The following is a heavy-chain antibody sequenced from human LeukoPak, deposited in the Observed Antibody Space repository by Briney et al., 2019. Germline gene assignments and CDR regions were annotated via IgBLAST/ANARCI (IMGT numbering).Heavy chain of an antibody. CDR1: GFTVSSNY. CDR3: ARGVRVRGLNYYAMDV. V-gene: IGHV3-66*01. Sequence: GGSLRLSCAASGFTVSSNYMSWVRQAPGKGLEWVSVIYSDGSTNYTDSVKGRFIISRDNSKNTLCLQMNSLRAEDTAVYYCARGVRVRGLNYYAMDVWGQGTTVTVSS. CDR2: IYSDGST. D-gene: IGHD3-10*01. J-gene: IGHJ6*02.